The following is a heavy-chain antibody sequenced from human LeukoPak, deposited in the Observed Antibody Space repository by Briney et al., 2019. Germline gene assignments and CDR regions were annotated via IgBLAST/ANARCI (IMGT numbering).Heavy chain of an antibody. CDR2: INHSGST. D-gene: IGHD4-17*01. J-gene: IGHJ6*02. V-gene: IGHV4-34*01. CDR3: ASGDYVRYYYGMDV. Sequence: SETLSLTCAVYGGSFSGYYWRWIRQPPGKGLEWIGEINHSGSTNYNPSLKSRVTISVDTSKNQFSLKLSSVTAADTAVYYCASGDYVRYYYGMDVWGQGTTVTVSS. CDR1: GGSFSGYY.